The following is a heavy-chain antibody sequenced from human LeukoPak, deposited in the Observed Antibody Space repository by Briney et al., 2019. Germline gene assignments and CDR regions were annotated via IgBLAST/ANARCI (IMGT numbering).Heavy chain of an antibody. CDR1: GYTFTSYG. D-gene: IGHD2-15*01. CDR3: ARVIGILGYHDY. V-gene: IGHV1-18*01. Sequence: ASVKVSCKASGYTFTSYGISWVRQAPGQGLEWMGWISGYNGNTNYAQKFQGRVTMTTNTSTRIAYMELRSLRSDDTAVYYCARVIGILGYHDYWGQGTVVTVSS. CDR2: ISGYNGNT. J-gene: IGHJ4*02.